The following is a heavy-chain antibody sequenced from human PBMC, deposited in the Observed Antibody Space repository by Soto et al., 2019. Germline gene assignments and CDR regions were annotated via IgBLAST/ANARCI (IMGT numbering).Heavy chain of an antibody. D-gene: IGHD3-3*01. CDR2: ISYTGST. CDR1: GASISSSSYY. CDR3: ARGRVLRFLEWLPGHYYYGMDV. V-gene: IGHV4-39*01. Sequence: SETLSLTCTVSGASISSSSYYWGWIRQPPGKGLEWIESISYTGSTYYNPSLRSRVTTSVDTSKNQFFLKLSSVTAADTAVYYCARGRVLRFLEWLPGHYYYGMDVWGQGTTVTVSS. J-gene: IGHJ6*02.